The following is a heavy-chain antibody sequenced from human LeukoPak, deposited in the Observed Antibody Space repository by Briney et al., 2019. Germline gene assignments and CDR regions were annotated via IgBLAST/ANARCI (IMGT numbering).Heavy chain of an antibody. J-gene: IGHJ5*02. CDR3: ARVLGWFGELLTLGFDP. CDR1: GYSISSGYY. D-gene: IGHD3-10*01. V-gene: IGHV4-38-2*02. Sequence: SETLSLTCTVSGYSISSGYYWGWIRPPPGKGLEWIGSIYHSGSTYYNPSLKSRVTISVDTSKNQFSLKLSSVTAADTAVYYCARVLGWFGELLTLGFDPWGQGTLVTVSS. CDR2: IYHSGST.